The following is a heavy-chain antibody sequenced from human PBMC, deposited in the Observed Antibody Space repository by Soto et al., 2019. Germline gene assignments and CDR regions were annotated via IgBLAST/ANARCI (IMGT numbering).Heavy chain of an antibody. D-gene: IGHD3-10*01. CDR2: TFYRSKWHY. CDR1: GDSVSSNSVA. CDR3: ARRYGSGFDY. J-gene: IGHJ4*02. Sequence: SQTLSLTCAISGDSVSSNSVAWSWIRQSPSRGLEWLGRTFYRSKWHYNYAESVKSRITINPDTSKNQFSLQLSSVTAADTAVYYCARRYGSGFDYWGQGTLVTVSS. V-gene: IGHV6-1*01.